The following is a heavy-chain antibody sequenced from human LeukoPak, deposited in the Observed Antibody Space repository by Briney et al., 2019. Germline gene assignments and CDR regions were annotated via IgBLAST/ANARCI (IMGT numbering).Heavy chain of an antibody. V-gene: IGHV4-59*01. CDR2: IYYSGST. CDR3: ARTTDYGDYCDAFDI. J-gene: IGHJ3*02. D-gene: IGHD4-17*01. Sequence: SETLSLTCTVSGGSISSYYWSWIRQPPGKGLEWIGYIYYSGSTNYNPSLKSRVTISVDTSKNQFSLKLSSVTAADTAVYYCARTTDYGDYCDAFDIWGQGTMVTASS. CDR1: GGSISSYY.